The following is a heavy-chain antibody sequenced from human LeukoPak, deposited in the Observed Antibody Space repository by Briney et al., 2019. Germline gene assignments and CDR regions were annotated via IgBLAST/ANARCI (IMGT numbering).Heavy chain of an antibody. D-gene: IGHD3-10*01. CDR1: GFSFSSYG. J-gene: IGHJ3*02. V-gene: IGHV3-30*02. CDR2: IRYDATNT. CDR3: ARVLWFGEPDAFDI. Sequence: GGSLRLSCAASGFSFSSYGMHWVRQAPGKGLEWVAFIRYDATNTYYADSVKGRFTISRDNSKNTLYLQMNSLRAEDTAVYYCARVLWFGEPDAFDIWGQGTMVTVSS.